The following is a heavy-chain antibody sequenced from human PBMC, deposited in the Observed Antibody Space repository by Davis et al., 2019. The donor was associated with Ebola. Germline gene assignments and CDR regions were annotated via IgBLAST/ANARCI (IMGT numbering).Heavy chain of an antibody. CDR3: ARRGTSSWYAGWFDP. V-gene: IGHV4-59*08. D-gene: IGHD6-13*01. CDR2: IYYSGST. Sequence: GSLRLSCSVSGASISSYYWSWIRQPPGKGLEWIGSIYYSGSTNYNPSLKSRVTISVDTSKNQFSLKLSSVTAADTAMYYCARRGTSSWYAGWFDPWGQGTLVTVSS. CDR1: GASISSYY. J-gene: IGHJ5*02.